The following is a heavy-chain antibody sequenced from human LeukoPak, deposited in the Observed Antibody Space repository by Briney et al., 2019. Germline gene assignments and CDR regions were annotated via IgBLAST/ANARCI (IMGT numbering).Heavy chain of an antibody. CDR2: VYYTGST. J-gene: IGHJ4*02. Sequence: SETLSLTCTVSGGSISSSGFYWGWIRQPPGKGLECIGSVYYTGSTYYNPSLKSRVTISVDTSKNQFSLNLTSVTAADTAVYYCARSGGTWSYNYWGQGTLVTVSS. CDR1: GGSISSSGFY. CDR3: ARSGGTWSYNY. D-gene: IGHD1-26*01. V-gene: IGHV4-39*07.